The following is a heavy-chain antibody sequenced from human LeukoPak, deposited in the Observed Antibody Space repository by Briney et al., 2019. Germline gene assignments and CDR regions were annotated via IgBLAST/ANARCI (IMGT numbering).Heavy chain of an antibody. J-gene: IGHJ6*03. CDR1: GFTFSSYG. CDR3: AKDSGSLWIGENYYYMDV. Sequence: PGGSLRLSCAASGFTFSSYGMSWLRQPPGKGLEWVSTITGSGGSTYYADSVKGRFTISRDNSKSTRYLQMNSLRAEDTAVYFCAKDSGSLWIGENYYYMDVWGKGTTVTISS. V-gene: IGHV3-23*01. CDR2: ITGSGGST. D-gene: IGHD3-10*01.